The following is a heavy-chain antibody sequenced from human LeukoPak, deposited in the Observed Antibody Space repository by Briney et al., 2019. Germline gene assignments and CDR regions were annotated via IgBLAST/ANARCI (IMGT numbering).Heavy chain of an antibody. CDR2: INPNSGGT. CDR1: GYTFTSYD. D-gene: IGHD6-19*01. J-gene: IGHJ4*02. CDR3: ARGFSNGTGYYFDY. Sequence: ASVKVSCKASGYTFTSYDINWVRQATGQGLEWMGWINPNSGGTNYAQKFQGRVTMTRDTSISTAYMELSRLRSDDTAVYYCARGFSNGTGYYFDYWGQGTLVTVSS. V-gene: IGHV1-2*02.